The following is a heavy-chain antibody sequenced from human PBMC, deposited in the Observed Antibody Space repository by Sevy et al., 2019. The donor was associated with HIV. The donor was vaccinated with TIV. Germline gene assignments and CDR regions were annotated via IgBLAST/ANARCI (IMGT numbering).Heavy chain of an antibody. CDR2: IKQDGSEK. CDR3: ARDGVMGSY. D-gene: IGHD3-16*01. V-gene: IGHV3-7*01. CDR1: AFTFSSYW. Sequence: GGSLRLSCAASAFTFSSYWMSWVRQAPGKGLEWVANIKQDGSEKNYVDSVKGRFTISRDNAKNSLYLQMNSLRADDTAVYYCARDGVMGSYWGQGTLVTVSS. J-gene: IGHJ4*02.